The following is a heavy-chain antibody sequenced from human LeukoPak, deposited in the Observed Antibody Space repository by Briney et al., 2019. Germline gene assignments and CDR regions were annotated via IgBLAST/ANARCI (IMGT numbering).Heavy chain of an antibody. CDR3: AKGLGEFASAPDS. J-gene: IGHJ5*01. D-gene: IGHD6-6*01. CDR2: IFGNGVDT. V-gene: IGHV3-23*01. CDR1: GFSFSNFG. Sequence: GGSLRLSCAASGFSFSNFGMSWVRQAPGKGLEWVAAIFGNGVDTYYADSVKGRFIISRDNSQNRLFLQVNSLRVQDTAVYYCAKGLGEFASAPDSWGQGTRFTVSS.